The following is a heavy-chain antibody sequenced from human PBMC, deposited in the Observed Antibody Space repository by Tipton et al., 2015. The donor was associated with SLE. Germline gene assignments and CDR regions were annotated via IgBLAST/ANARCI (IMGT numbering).Heavy chain of an antibody. J-gene: IGHJ6*03. CDR1: GVTFSNYW. V-gene: IGHV3-66*02. CDR3: ARGLVRGVIRVVYYYYSMDV. Sequence: SGVTFSNYWMSWVRQAPGKGLEWVSVIYSGGKTYYPDSVKGRFTISRDDSKNTVHLQMNSLRTEDTAVYFCARGLVRGVIRVVYYYYSMDVWGKGTPVTVSS. D-gene: IGHD3-10*01. CDR2: IYSGGKT.